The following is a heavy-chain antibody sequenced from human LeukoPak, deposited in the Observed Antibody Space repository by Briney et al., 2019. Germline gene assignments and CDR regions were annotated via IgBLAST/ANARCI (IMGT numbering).Heavy chain of an antibody. D-gene: IGHD2-15*01. CDR2: ISSSGSTI. CDR3: ARDCGGGSCYGPYDAFDI. J-gene: IGHJ3*02. CDR1: GFTFSSYS. V-gene: IGHV3-48*04. Sequence: GGSLRLSCEASGFTFSSYSMNWVRQAPGKGLEWVSYISSSGSTIYYADSVKGRFAISRDNAKNSLYLQMNSLRAEDTAVYYCARDCGGGSCYGPYDAFDIWGQGTMVTVSS.